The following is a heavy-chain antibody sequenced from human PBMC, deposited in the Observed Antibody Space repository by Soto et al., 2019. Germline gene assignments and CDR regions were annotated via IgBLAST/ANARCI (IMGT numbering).Heavy chain of an antibody. CDR2: SYYSGST. Sequence: SQTLSLTCTVSGVSISSYYWSWIRQPPGKGLEWIGYSYYSGSTNYNPSLKSRVTISVDTSKNQFSLKLSSVTAADTAVYYCARDGAGAFDIWGQGTMVTVSS. D-gene: IGHD6-19*01. J-gene: IGHJ3*02. V-gene: IGHV4-59*01. CDR1: GVSISSYY. CDR3: ARDGAGAFDI.